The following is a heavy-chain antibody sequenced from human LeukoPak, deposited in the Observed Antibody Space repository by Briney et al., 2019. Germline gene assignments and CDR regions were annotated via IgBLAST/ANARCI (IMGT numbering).Heavy chain of an antibody. V-gene: IGHV3-23*01. D-gene: IGHD3-3*01. CDR3: AKGWSGYFRSPFDL. Sequence: GGSLRLSCVDSGFTFRNFAMNWVRQAPGKGLEWVSVVTGDSGTTHYADSVKGRFTISRGNSKNTVYLQMNSLRAEDTAIYYCAKGWSGYFRSPFDLWGRGTMVTVSS. J-gene: IGHJ3*01. CDR2: VTGDSGTT. CDR1: GFTFRNFA.